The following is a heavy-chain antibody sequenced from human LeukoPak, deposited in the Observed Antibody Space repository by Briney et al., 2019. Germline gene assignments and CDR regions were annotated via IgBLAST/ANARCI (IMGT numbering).Heavy chain of an antibody. CDR2: ISYDGSNK. CDR1: GFTFSSYG. Sequence: GGSLRLSCVASGFTFSSYGMHWVRQAPGKGLEWVAVISYDGSNKYYADSVKGRFTISRDNSKNTLYLQMNSLRAEDTAVYYCLYYDTDYWGQGTLVTVSS. D-gene: IGHD3-22*01. V-gene: IGHV3-30*03. J-gene: IGHJ4*02. CDR3: LYYDTDY.